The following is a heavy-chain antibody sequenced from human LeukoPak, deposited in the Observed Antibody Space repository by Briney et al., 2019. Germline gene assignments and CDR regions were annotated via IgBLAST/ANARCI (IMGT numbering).Heavy chain of an antibody. Sequence: GGSLRLSCAASGFTFSRYAMHWVGQAPGKGLEWVAVISYDGSNKYYADYVKGRFTISRDNSKNTLYLQMNSLRAEDTAVYYCARDPHVDTAMVHYYFDYWGQGTLVTVSS. CDR2: ISYDGSNK. V-gene: IGHV3-30*04. CDR1: GFTFSRYA. CDR3: ARDPHVDTAMVHYYFDY. D-gene: IGHD5-18*01. J-gene: IGHJ4*02.